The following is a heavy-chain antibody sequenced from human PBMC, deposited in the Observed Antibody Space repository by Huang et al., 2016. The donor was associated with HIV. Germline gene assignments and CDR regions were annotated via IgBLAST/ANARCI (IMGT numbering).Heavy chain of an antibody. D-gene: IGHD3-22*01. CDR2: IIPILGTV. CDR1: GGPFYRNA. CDR3: ARSGGVGEYYDSGGYYYVSSPGDH. V-gene: IGHV1-69*01. Sequence: QVKMVQSGAEVKKHRSSVTFSCKASGGPFYRNAIRCVRQAPGQGLEWMVGIIPILGTVNYGQKFQGRVRITADESARVAYMELSSLRSEDTAIYFCARSGGVGEYYDSGGYYYVSSPGDHWGQGTLITVSS. J-gene: IGHJ4*02.